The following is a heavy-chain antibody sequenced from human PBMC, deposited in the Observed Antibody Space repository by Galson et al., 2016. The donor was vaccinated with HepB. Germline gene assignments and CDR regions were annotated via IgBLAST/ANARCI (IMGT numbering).Heavy chain of an antibody. V-gene: IGHV3-33*01. CDR3: AREPSIAAAGVLDY. J-gene: IGHJ4*02. CDR1: GFTFSSYG. CDR2: IWYDGSNK. Sequence: SLRLSCAASGFTFSSYGMHWVRQAPGKGLEWVAVIWYDGSNKYYADSVKGRFTISRDNSKNTLYLQMNSLRAEDTAVYYCAREPSIAAAGVLDYWGQGTLVTVSS. D-gene: IGHD6-13*01.